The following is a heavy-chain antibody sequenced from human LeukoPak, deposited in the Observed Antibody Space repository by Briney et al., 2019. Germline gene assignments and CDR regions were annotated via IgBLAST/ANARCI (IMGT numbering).Heavy chain of an antibody. CDR1: RFTFSSYD. CDR2: ISSSGSYI. D-gene: IGHD2-2*01. Sequence: GGSLRLSCAASRFTFSSYDMHWVRQAPGKGLEWVSSISSSGSYIYYAGSVKGRFTISRDSAKNSLYLQMNTLRAEDTAVYYCARAGPIVLGPVAVAYDAFDLWGRGTLVTVSS. V-gene: IGHV3-21*01. CDR3: ARAGPIVLGPVAVAYDAFDL. J-gene: IGHJ3*01.